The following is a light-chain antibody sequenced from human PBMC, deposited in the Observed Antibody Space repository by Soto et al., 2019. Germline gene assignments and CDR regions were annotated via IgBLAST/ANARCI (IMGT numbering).Light chain of an antibody. CDR3: AAWDDSLTGRV. CDR1: ISNIGKYY. J-gene: IGLJ2*01. Sequence: QSVLTQPLSTSGTPGQRVTISCSGSISNIGKYYVYWYQQLPGTAPKLLIYRNDQRPSGVPDRFSASKSGTSASLAISGLRSEDEADYYCAAWDDSLTGRVFGGGTKVPVL. CDR2: RND. V-gene: IGLV1-47*01.